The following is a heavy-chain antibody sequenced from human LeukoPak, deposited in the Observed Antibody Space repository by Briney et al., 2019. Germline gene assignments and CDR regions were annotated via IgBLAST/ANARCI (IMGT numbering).Heavy chain of an antibody. Sequence: GGSLILSCAASGFTFSSYSLNWVRQAPARGLEWVSSISSTSNYRYYADSVKGRFNISRDNAQNPVHLQMNSLLADDTAAYYCARSRQHYYESSGHYEIFNWYFDLWGRGTLVTVSS. J-gene: IGHJ2*01. V-gene: IGHV3-21*01. CDR1: GFTFSSYS. CDR3: ARSRQHYYESSGHYEIFNWYFDL. CDR2: ISSTSNYR. D-gene: IGHD3-22*01.